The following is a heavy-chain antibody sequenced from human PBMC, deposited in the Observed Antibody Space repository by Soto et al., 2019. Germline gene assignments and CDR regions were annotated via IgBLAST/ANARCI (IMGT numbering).Heavy chain of an antibody. CDR1: GDSISSGGYY. J-gene: IGHJ4*02. V-gene: IGHV4-31*03. Sequence: VQLQESGPGLVKPSETLSLTCSVSGDSISSGGYYWSWIRQYPGKGLEWVGYIDYSGSTYYNSSLKSRLTISADMSKNQFSLKLRSVTAADTAVYYCARVTPAAGTPYSGQGTLVTVSS. D-gene: IGHD6-13*01. CDR2: IDYSGST. CDR3: ARVTPAAGTPY.